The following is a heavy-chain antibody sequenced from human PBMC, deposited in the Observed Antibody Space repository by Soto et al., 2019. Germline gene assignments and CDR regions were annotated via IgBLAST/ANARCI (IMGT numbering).Heavy chain of an antibody. V-gene: IGHV1-18*01. CDR2: VSGYNGHT. D-gene: IGHD1-26*01. CDR3: ARLVGPTSSDNWFDP. CDR1: GYTFFSYG. J-gene: IGHJ5*02. Sequence: QVKLEQSGAEVKKPGASVKVSCKASGYTFFSYGITWVRQAPGQGLEWMGWVSGYNGHTNYAQKFQGRGTMTRDISTTTAYMELRNLRSDDTAVYYCARLVGPTSSDNWFDPWGQGTLVTVSS.